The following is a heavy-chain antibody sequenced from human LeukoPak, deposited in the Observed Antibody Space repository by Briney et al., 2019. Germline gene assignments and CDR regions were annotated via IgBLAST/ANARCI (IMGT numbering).Heavy chain of an antibody. V-gene: IGHV1-18*04. CDR2: ISAYNGNT. J-gene: IGHJ4*02. Sequence: ASVKVSCKASGYTFTGYYMHWVRQAPGQGLEWMGWISAYNGNTNYAQKLQGRVTMTTDTSTSTAYMELRSLRSDDTAVYYCARDLGYSSGWYGGAYYYFDYWGQGTLVTVSS. CDR3: ARDLGYSSGWYGGAYYYFDY. CDR1: GYTFTGYY. D-gene: IGHD6-19*01.